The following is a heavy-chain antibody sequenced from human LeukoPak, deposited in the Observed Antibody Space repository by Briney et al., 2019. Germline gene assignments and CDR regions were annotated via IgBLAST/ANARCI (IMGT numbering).Heavy chain of an antibody. CDR2: TYSGGST. J-gene: IGHJ4*02. CDR3: AKGKITMVRGSPTDF. CDR1: GFTVSSNY. V-gene: IGHV3-66*01. Sequence: PGGSLRLSCAASGFTVSSNYMSWVRQAPGKGLEWVSATYSGGSTYYADSVKGRFTISRDNSKNTLYLQMNSLRAEDTAVYYCAKGKITMVRGSPTDFWGQGTLVTVSS. D-gene: IGHD3-10*01.